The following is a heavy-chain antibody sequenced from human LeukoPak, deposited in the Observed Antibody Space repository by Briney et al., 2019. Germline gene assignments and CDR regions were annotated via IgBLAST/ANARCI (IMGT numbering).Heavy chain of an antibody. CDR1: GGSISSSSYY. CDR3: ARHGWPWPPSH. Sequence: SETLSLTCTVSGGSISSSSYYWGWIRQPPGKGLEWIGYIYYSGSTNYNPSLKSRVTISVDTSKNQFSLKLSSVTAADTAVYYCARHGWPWPPSHWGQGTLVTVSS. J-gene: IGHJ4*02. V-gene: IGHV4-61*05. CDR2: IYYSGST. D-gene: IGHD2-2*03.